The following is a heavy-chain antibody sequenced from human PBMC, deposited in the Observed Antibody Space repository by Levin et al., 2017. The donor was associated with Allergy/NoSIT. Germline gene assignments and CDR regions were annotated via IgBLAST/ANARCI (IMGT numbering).Heavy chain of an antibody. D-gene: IGHD2-15*01. J-gene: IGHJ4*02. CDR2: SRNKANSYTT. CDR1: GFTFSDHY. V-gene: IGHV3-72*01. Sequence: PGGSLRLSCAASGFTFSDHYMDWVRQVPGKGLEWLCRSRNKANSYTTQYAASVKDRFTISRDVSQSSLFLQMSSLKTEDTAVYFCARGGLCGGGTCYSDYFDYWGQGALVTVSS. CDR3: ARGGLCGGGTCYSDYFDY.